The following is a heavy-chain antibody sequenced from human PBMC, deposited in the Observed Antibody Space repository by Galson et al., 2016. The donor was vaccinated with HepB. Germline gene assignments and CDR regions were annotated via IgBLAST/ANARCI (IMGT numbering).Heavy chain of an antibody. J-gene: IGHJ4*02. Sequence: SLRLSCAASGFTFSRYSMNWVRQAPGKGLEWVSHIRSRSSTIYYADSVRGRFTISRDNTKNSLYLQMNSLRDEDTAVYYCARADSRSYASKWSLDYWGQGTLVTVSS. CDR2: IRSRSSTI. V-gene: IGHV3-48*02. D-gene: IGHD3-16*01. CDR3: ARADSRSYASKWSLDY. CDR1: GFTFSRYS.